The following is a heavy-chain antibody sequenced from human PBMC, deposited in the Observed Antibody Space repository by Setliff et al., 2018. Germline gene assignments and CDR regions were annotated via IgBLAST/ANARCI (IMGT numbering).Heavy chain of an antibody. V-gene: IGHV1-69*13. CDR1: GGSFSNYA. J-gene: IGHJ3*02. CDR3: ARDNIGPDALDI. CDR2: IIPIYGST. Sequence: GASVKVSCKASGGSFSNYAIIWVRQAPGQGPEWMGGIIPIYGSTNNAEKFQGRVTFSADESMSTVYMELSSLTSADTALYYCARDNIGPDALDIWGQGTMVTVSS.